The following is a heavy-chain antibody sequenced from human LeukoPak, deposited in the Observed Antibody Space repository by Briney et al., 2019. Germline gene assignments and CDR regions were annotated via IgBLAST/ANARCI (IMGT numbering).Heavy chain of an antibody. CDR3: ARRLGNFDY. J-gene: IGHJ4*02. CDR1: GGSISSYY. D-gene: IGHD7-27*01. V-gene: IGHV4-59*01. CDR2: IYYSGST. Sequence: SETLSPTCTVSGGSISSYYWSWIRQPPGKGLEWIGYIYYSGSTNYNPSLKSRVTISVDTSKNQFSLKLSSVTAADTAVYYCARRLGNFDYWGQGTLVTVSS.